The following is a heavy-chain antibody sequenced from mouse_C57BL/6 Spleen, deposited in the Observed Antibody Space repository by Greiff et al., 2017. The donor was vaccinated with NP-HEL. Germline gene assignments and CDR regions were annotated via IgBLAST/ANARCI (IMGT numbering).Heavy chain of an antibody. Sequence: QLQESGAELVRPGASVTLSCKASGYTFTDYEMHWVKQTPVHGLEWIGAIDPETGGTAYNQKFKGKAILTADKSSSTAYMELRSLTSEDSAVYYCTRLCPKAMDYWGQGTSVTVSS. CDR1: GYTFTDYE. D-gene: IGHD6-5*01. CDR3: TRLCPKAMDY. J-gene: IGHJ4*01. V-gene: IGHV1-15*01. CDR2: IDPETGGT.